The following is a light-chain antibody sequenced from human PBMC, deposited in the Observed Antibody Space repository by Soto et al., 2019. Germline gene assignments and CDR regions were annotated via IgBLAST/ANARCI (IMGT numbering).Light chain of an antibody. CDR3: QQYNNWVWT. V-gene: IGKV3-15*01. CDR2: GAS. Sequence: EIVMTQSPANLSVSPGERATLSCRASQSVSSNLAWYQQKPGQVPRLLLYGASTRATGIPARFSGSGSGTEFTLTISSLQSEDFAVYYCQQYNNWVWTFGQGTKVEVK. CDR1: QSVSSN. J-gene: IGKJ1*01.